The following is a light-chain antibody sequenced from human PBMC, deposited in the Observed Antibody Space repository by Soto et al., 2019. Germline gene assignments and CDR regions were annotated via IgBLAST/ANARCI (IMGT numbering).Light chain of an antibody. CDR1: ESVSST. CDR3: QQYNNWPPGRT. CDR2: DAS. Sequence: EIVITQSPVTLSLSPGERATLSCRASESVSSTLAWYQQKPGQAPRLLIYDASPRATGIPARFSGSGSGTEFALTISGLQSEDFAVYYCQQYNNWPPGRTFGQGTKVEIK. J-gene: IGKJ1*01. V-gene: IGKV3-15*01.